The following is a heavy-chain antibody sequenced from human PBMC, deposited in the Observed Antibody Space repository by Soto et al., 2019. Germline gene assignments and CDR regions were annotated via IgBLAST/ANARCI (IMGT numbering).Heavy chain of an antibody. CDR1: GFTFSSYV. Sequence: GGSLRLSCAASGFTFSSYVMGWVRQPPGKGLDWVSAISGGSTITNHADSVKGRFTISRDNSKNTSYLQMNGLKAEDTAIYYCVRGGYCSSGGCSLAAFDVWGQGTMVTVSS. V-gene: IGHV3-23*01. CDR2: ISGGSTIT. J-gene: IGHJ3*01. D-gene: IGHD2-2*03. CDR3: VRGGYCSSGGCSLAAFDV.